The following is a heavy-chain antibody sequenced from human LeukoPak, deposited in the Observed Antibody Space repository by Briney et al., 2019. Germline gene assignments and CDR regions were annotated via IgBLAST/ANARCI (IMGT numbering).Heavy chain of an antibody. CDR3: ARGVLTGIDYMDV. D-gene: IGHD1-20*01. CDR1: GFTFSSYW. Sequence: GGSLRLSCAASGFTFSSYWMIWVCQAPGKGLEWVANIKEDGSEEYYVDSVKGRFTISRDNAKNSLYLQMKTVRAEDTALYYCARGVLTGIDYMDVWGKGTTVTVSS. CDR2: IKEDGSEE. J-gene: IGHJ6*03. V-gene: IGHV3-7*01.